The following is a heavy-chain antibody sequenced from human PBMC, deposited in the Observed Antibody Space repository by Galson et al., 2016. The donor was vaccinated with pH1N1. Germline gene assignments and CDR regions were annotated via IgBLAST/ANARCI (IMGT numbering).Heavy chain of an antibody. D-gene: IGHD6-13*01. CDR2: IYYSGST. V-gene: IGHV4-31*03. J-gene: IGHJ4*02. CDR1: GGSISSGGYY. Sequence: TLSLTCTVSGGSISSGGYYWSWIRQHPGKGLEWIGYIYYSGSTYYNPSLKSRVTISVDTSKNQFSLKLSSVTAADTAVYYCARSSSSRETECYFDYWGQGTLVTVSS. CDR3: ARSSSSRETECYFDY.